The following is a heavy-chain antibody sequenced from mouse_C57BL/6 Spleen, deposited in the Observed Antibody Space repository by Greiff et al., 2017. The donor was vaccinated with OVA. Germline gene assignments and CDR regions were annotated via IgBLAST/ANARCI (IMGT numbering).Heavy chain of an antibody. Sequence: VQLQQSGAELVRPGASVTLSCKASGYTFTDYEMHWVKQTPVPGLEWIGAIDPETGGTAYNQKFKGKAILTADKSSSTAYMELRSLTSEYSAVYYCTRATVVRYFDVWGTGTTVTVSS. CDR2: IDPETGGT. V-gene: IGHV1-15*01. J-gene: IGHJ1*03. D-gene: IGHD1-1*01. CDR3: TRATVVRYFDV. CDR1: GYTFTDYE.